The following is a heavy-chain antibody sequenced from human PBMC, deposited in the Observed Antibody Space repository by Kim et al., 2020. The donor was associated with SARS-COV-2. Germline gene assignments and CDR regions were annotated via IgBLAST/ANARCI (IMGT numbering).Heavy chain of an antibody. CDR3: VTHHGFKYGFDF. CDR1: GFTFSDAW. V-gene: IGHV3-15*01. Sequence: GGSLRLSCAASGFTFSDAWMTWVRQPPGKGLEWVGLIKSKTDGGTPDYAAPVKGRLTISRDDSKKTLYLEMHSLKTEDTAVYYCVTHHGFKYGFDFWGQG. CDR2: IKSKTDGGTP. D-gene: IGHD5-18*01. J-gene: IGHJ4*02.